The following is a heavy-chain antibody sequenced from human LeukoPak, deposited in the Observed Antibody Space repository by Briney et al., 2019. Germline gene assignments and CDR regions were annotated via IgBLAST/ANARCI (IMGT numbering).Heavy chain of an antibody. CDR3: ARQGLGGRGYSYGSDY. J-gene: IGHJ4*02. Sequence: GESLQISCKGSGYNFTSYWIGWVRQLPGKGLEWMGIIYPGDSDTRYSPPFQGQATFTADKSISTAYLQWSSPKASDTAMYYCARQGLGGRGYSYGSDYWGQGNLVTVSS. V-gene: IGHV5-51*01. D-gene: IGHD5-18*01. CDR2: IYPGDSDT. CDR1: GYNFTSYW.